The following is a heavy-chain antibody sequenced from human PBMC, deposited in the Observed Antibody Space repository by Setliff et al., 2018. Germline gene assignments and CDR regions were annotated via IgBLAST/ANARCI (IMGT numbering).Heavy chain of an antibody. J-gene: IGHJ3*02. CDR3: LRDRPYSNSPEDAFDI. Sequence: ASVKVSCKASGFTFTIYGVNWVRQAPGQGLEWMGWISAFNGYTQYSQKFKSRITVTTDTSTSTAYMELGSLTSDDTAVYYCLRDRPYSNSPEDAFDIWGQGTTVTVSS. CDR1: GFTFTIYG. CDR2: ISAFNGYT. V-gene: IGHV1-18*01. D-gene: IGHD6-6*01.